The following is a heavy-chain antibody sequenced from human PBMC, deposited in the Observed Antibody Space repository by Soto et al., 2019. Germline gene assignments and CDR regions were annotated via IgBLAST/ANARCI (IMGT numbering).Heavy chain of an antibody. CDR1: GYTFTGYY. D-gene: IGHD3-3*01. V-gene: IGHV1-2*02. CDR2: INPNSGGT. Sequence: ASVKVSCKASGYTFTGYYIHWVRQAPGQGLEWMGWINPNSGGTNSAQKFQGRVTMTRDTSISTAYMELNRLKSDDTAVYYCARDRFTIFGVVRRYSYYAMQVWGQGTMVTVS. CDR3: ARDRFTIFGVVRRYSYYAMQV. J-gene: IGHJ6*01.